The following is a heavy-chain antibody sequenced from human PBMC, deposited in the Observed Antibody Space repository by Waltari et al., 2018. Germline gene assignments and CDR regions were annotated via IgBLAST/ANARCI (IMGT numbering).Heavy chain of an antibody. CDR1: GGTFTSYT. V-gene: IGHV1-69*02. CDR3: ARVGKNWFDP. CDR2: FSPILGIA. D-gene: IGHD7-27*01. Sequence: QVQLVQSGAEVKKPGSSVKVSCKASGGTFTSYTISWVRQAPGQGLEWMGRFSPILGIANYAQKFQGRVTITADKSTSTADMELSSLRSEDTAVYYCARVGKNWFDPWGQGTLVTVSS. J-gene: IGHJ5*02.